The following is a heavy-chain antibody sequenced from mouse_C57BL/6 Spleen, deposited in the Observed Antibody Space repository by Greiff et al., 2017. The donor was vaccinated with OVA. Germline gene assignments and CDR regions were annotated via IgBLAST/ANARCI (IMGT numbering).Heavy chain of an antibody. J-gene: IGHJ4*01. CDR2: IRSKSNNYAT. CDR3: VRSRSVGYAMDY. CDR1: GFSFNTYA. D-gene: IGHD1-1*02. V-gene: IGHV10-1*01. Sequence: EVKLVESGGGLVQPKGSLKLSCAASGFSFNTYAMNWVRQAPGKGLEWVARIRSKSNNYATYYADSVKDRFTISRDDSESMLYLQMNNLKTEDTAMYYCVRSRSVGYAMDYWGQGTSVTVSS.